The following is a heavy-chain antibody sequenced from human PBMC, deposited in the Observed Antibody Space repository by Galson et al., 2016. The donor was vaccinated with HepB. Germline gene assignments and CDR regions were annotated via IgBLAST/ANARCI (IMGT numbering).Heavy chain of an antibody. CDR1: GYTFSTYG. J-gene: IGHJ3*02. V-gene: IGHV1-18*01. CDR2: INAHNGDT. D-gene: IGHD6-13*01. CDR3: ARDYVILGTTAGGEISSWDDTFDM. Sequence: SVKVSCKASGYTFSTYGISWVRQAPGQGLEWMGWINAHNGDTNYAQSLRGRVTLTTDRSTSTAYMELRSLRPDDTAVYYCARDYVILGTTAGGEISSWDDTFDMWGQGTMVIVSS.